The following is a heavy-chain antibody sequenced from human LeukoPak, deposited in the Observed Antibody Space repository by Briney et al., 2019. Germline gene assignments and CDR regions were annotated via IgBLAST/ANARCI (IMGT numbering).Heavy chain of an antibody. CDR2: INPNSGGT. CDR3: ARGLEWLTRRHTWFDP. CDR1: GYTFTGYY. D-gene: IGHD3-3*01. Sequence: ASVKVSCKASGYTFTGYYMHWVRQAPGQGLEWMGWINPNSGGTSYAQKFQGRVTMTRDTSISTAYMELSRLRSDDTAVYYCARGLEWLTRRHTWFDPWGQGTLVTVSS. J-gene: IGHJ5*02. V-gene: IGHV1-2*02.